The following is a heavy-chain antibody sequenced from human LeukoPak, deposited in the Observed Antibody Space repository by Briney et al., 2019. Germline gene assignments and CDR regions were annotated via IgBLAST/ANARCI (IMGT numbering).Heavy chain of an antibody. V-gene: IGHV5-51*01. CDR2: IFPGDSDT. Sequence: GESLKISCRGSGXTFTNYWIGWVRQMPGKGLEWMGIIFPGDSDTRYSPSFQGQVTISADKSISTAYLQWSSLKASDTAMYYCATMVGATRAFDIWGQGTMVTVSS. D-gene: IGHD1-26*01. CDR3: ATMVGATRAFDI. CDR1: GXTFTNYW. J-gene: IGHJ3*02.